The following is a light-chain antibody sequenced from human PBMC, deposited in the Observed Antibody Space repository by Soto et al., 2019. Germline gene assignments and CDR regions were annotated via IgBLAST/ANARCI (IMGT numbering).Light chain of an antibody. CDR2: AAS. CDR3: QQYNSYPWT. V-gene: IGKV1-16*02. CDR1: QGISKY. J-gene: IGKJ1*01. Sequence: DIQMTQSPSSLSASVGDRVTITCRASQGISKYLAWFQQKPGKATKSLIYAASSLQSGVPSKFSGSGSGTNFTLTINSLQPEDFATYYCQQYNSYPWTFGQGTKEEIK.